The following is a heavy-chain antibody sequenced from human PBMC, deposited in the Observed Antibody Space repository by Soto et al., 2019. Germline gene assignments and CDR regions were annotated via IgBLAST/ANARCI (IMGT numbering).Heavy chain of an antibody. CDR3: AKERGYSGYESIPNYYYYYGMDV. Sequence: GGSLRLSCAASGFTFSSYGMHWVRQAPGKGLEWVAVISYDGSNKYYADSVKGRFTISRDNSKNTLYLQMNSLRAEDTAVYYCAKERGYSGYESIPNYYYYYGMDVWGQGTTVTVSS. CDR2: ISYDGSNK. J-gene: IGHJ6*02. V-gene: IGHV3-30*18. CDR1: GFTFSSYG. D-gene: IGHD5-12*01.